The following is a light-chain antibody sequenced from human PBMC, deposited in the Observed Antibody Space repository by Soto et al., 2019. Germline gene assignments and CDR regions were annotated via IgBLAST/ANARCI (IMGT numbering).Light chain of an antibody. CDR1: QSVGSS. CDR2: DSS. J-gene: IGKJ4*01. V-gene: IGKV3-11*01. CDR3: QQRSLLFT. Sequence: EIVLTQSPATLSLSPGERATLSCRTSQSVGSSLAWYQQKPGQPPRLLIYDSSNRATDIPGRFSGSGSGTDFTLTISSLEPADFAVYYCQQRSLLFTFGGGTKV.